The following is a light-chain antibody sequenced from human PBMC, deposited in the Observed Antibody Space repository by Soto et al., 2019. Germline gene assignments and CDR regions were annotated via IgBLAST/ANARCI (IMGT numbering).Light chain of an antibody. CDR1: SSDIGGYNY. CDR2: EVS. Sequence: QSVLTQPASVSGSPGQSITISCTGTSSDIGGYNYVSWYQQHPGKPPKVMIYEVSNRPSGVSNRFSGSKSGNTASLTISGLQTEDEADYYCTSYTSSNSHVFGTGTKLTVL. V-gene: IGLV2-14*01. J-gene: IGLJ1*01. CDR3: TSYTSSNSHV.